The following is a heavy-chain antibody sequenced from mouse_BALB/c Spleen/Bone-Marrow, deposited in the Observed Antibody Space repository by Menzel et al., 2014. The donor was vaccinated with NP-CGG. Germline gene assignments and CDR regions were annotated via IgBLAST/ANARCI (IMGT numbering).Heavy chain of an antibody. CDR1: GYTFTSYW. Sequence: DVQLQESGTVLARPGASVKMSCKASGYTFTSYWMHWVKQKPEQGLEWIGAIYPGNSDTSYNQKFKGKANLTVVTSTSTAYMELSSLTNEDSAVYYCTRVSYYGDAWFPYWGQGTLVTVSA. CDR3: TRVSYYGDAWFPY. J-gene: IGHJ3*01. V-gene: IGHV1-5*01. CDR2: IYPGNSDT. D-gene: IGHD2-13*01.